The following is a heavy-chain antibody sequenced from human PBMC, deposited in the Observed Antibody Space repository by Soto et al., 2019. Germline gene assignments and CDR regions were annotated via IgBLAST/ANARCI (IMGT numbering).Heavy chain of an antibody. Sequence: EVQLVQSGAEVKKPGESLRISCKGSGYSFTSYWISWVRQMPGKGLEWMGRIDPSDSYTNYSPSFQGHVTISADKSISTAYLQWSSLKASDTAMYYCARHTNRDYVWGSYRGIDYWGQGTLVTVSS. V-gene: IGHV5-10-1*03. CDR3: ARHTNRDYVWGSYRGIDY. CDR1: GYSFTSYW. D-gene: IGHD3-16*02. CDR2: IDPSDSYT. J-gene: IGHJ4*02.